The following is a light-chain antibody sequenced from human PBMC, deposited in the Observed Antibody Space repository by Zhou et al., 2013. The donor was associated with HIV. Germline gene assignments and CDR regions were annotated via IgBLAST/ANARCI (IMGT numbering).Light chain of an antibody. J-gene: IGKJ1*01. CDR1: QSVYSSS. Sequence: EIVLTQSPGTLSLSPGERASLSCWASQSVYSSSLAWYQQKPGQPPRLLIYGASTRATGVPPRFSGSGSGTEFTLTINRLEPEDFAVYYCQQYGGLPPWTFGQGTKVEIK. V-gene: IGKV3-20*01. CDR2: GAS. CDR3: QQYGGLPPWT.